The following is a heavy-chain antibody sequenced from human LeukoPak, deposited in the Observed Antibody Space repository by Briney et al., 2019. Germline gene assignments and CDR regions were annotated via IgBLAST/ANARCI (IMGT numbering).Heavy chain of an antibody. J-gene: IGHJ4*02. Sequence: GGSLRLSCAASGFTFSSYGMSWVRQAPGKGLEWVSAISGSGGSTYYADSVKGRFTISRDNSKNTLYLQMNSLRAEDTAVYYCAKLFQGSSWYLGGSVFDYWGQGTLVTVSS. D-gene: IGHD6-13*01. CDR3: AKLFQGSSWYLGGSVFDY. CDR2: ISGSGGST. V-gene: IGHV3-23*01. CDR1: GFTFSSYG.